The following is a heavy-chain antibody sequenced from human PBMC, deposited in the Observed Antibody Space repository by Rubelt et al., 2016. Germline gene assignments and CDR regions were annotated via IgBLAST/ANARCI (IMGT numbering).Heavy chain of an antibody. Sequence: QVQLQQWGAGLLKPSETLSLTCAVYGGSFSGYYWSWIRQPPGKGLEWIGEINHSGSTNYNPSLKCRVTRSVDASKTQFSLKLSSVSAGDTAVYYCASGYCGGDCYSPFDYWGQGTLVTVSS. D-gene: IGHD2-21*02. J-gene: IGHJ4*02. CDR2: INHSGST. V-gene: IGHV4-34*01. CDR1: GGSFSGYY. CDR3: ASGYCGGDCYSPFDY.